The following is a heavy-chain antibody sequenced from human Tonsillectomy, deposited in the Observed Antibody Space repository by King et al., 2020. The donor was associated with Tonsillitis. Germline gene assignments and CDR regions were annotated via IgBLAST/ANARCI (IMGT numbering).Heavy chain of an antibody. CDR1: GFTFSSHW. CDR3: ATELNTGSENY. Sequence: VQLVESGGGLVQPGGSLRLSCVASGFTFSSHWMNWVRQAPGKGLEWVANINQGGGDKNYVDSVKGRFTISRDNAKNSLYLQMNSLRAEDTAVYYCATELNTGSENYWGQGTLVTVSS. CDR2: INQGGGDK. D-gene: IGHD1-26*01. V-gene: IGHV3-7*03. J-gene: IGHJ4*02.